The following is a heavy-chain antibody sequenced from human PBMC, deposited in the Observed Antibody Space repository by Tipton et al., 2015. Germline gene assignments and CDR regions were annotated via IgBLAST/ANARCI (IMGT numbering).Heavy chain of an antibody. V-gene: IGHV5-51*01. J-gene: IGHJ4*02. CDR1: GYSFTSYW. CDR3: ARQRDDYFDL. CDR2: IFPGDSDT. D-gene: IGHD2-21*02. Sequence: VQLVQSGAEVKKPGESLKISCNGSGYSFTSYWIGWVRQMPGKGLEWMGIIFPGDSDTRYSPSFQGQVTISADKSTSTAYLQWSSLRASDSAMFYCARQRDDYFDLWGQGTLVTVSA.